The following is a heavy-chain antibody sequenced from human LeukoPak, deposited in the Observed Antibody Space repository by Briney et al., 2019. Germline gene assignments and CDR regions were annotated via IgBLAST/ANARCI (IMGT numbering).Heavy chain of an antibody. CDR2: INPSGGST. CDR3: ARDRASSGYYFDI. V-gene: IGHV1-46*01. CDR1: GYTITSYY. J-gene: IGHJ3*02. Sequence: ASVKVSCKTSGYTITSYYMFWVRQAPGQGLEWMGIINPSGGSTSYAQKFQGRVTMTRDTSTSTVYMELSSLRSEDTAVYYCARDRASSGYYFDIWGQGTMVTVSS. D-gene: IGHD3-22*01.